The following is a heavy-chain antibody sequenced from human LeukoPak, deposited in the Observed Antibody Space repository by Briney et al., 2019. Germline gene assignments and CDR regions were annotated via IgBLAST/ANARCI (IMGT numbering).Heavy chain of an antibody. V-gene: IGHV4-4*02. CDR1: GVSISSGLW. CDR3: ASRERTGGQVNY. D-gene: IGHD2-8*02. Sequence: PSETLPLTCAVSGVSISSGLWWSWVRQPPGKGLEWIGEFYHNGSANYNPSLTSRVTISLDKSNNQFSLWLSSVTAADTAVYHCASRERTGGQVNYWGQGTLVTVSS. CDR2: FYHNGSA. J-gene: IGHJ4*02.